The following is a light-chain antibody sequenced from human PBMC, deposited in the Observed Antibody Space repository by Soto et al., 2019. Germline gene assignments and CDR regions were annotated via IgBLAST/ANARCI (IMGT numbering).Light chain of an antibody. J-gene: IGKJ1*01. V-gene: IGKV2-28*01. CDR3: MQALQTPQT. Sequence: EIVMTQSPLSLTVTPGEPASISCKSSQSLQHNNGNTLLDWYMQKPGQSPQLLIYLGSRRAPGAPDRVSGSGSGPDFTLRISTVEADDSASYYCMQALQTPQTFGQGTKLEI. CDR2: LGS. CDR1: QSLQHNNGNTL.